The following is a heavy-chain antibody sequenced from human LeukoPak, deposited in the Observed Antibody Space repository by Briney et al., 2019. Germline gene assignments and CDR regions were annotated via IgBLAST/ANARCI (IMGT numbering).Heavy chain of an antibody. CDR2: INHSGST. V-gene: IGHV4-34*01. Sequence: SETLSLTCAVSGGSFSGYYWSWIRQPPGKGLEWIGEINHSGSTNYNPSLKSRVTISVDTSKNQFSLKLSSVTAADTAVYYCARGGVAARRGLSYWGQGTLVTVSS. D-gene: IGHD6-6*01. J-gene: IGHJ4*02. CDR3: ARGGVAARRGLSY. CDR1: GGSFSGYY.